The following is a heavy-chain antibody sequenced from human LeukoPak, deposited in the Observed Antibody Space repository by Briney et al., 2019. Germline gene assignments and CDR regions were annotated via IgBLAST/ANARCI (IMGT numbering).Heavy chain of an antibody. V-gene: IGHV3-30-3*01. J-gene: IGHJ6*04. CDR1: GFTFSSYA. CDR2: ISYDGSNK. Sequence: PGRSLRLSCAASGFTFSSYAMHWVRQAPGKGLEWVAVISYDGSNKYYADSVKGRFTISRDNAKNSLFLQMNSLRAEDTAVYYCATRRCSIAACQASSHHCMDFWGKGTTVVVSS. D-gene: IGHD1-14*01. CDR3: ATRRCSIAACQASSHHCMDF.